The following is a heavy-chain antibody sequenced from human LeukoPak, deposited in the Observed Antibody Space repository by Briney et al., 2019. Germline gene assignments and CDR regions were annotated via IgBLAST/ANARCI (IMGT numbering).Heavy chain of an antibody. CDR2: ISASGRST. D-gene: IGHD1-26*01. J-gene: IGHJ3*02. V-gene: IGHV3-23*01. CDR1: GFTFSSYG. Sequence: GGSLRLSCAASGFTFSSYGMSWVRQAPGKGLEWVSTISASGRSTYYADSVKGRFTISRDYSKNTLYLQMNSLRAEDTAVYYCARRGATRVAFDIWGQGTMVTVSS. CDR3: ARRGATRVAFDI.